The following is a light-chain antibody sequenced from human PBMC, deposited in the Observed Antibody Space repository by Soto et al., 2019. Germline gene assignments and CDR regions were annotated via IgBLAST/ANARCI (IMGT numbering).Light chain of an antibody. V-gene: IGKV1-5*03. CDR3: QHYDTYPWT. CDR1: QSIYRW. CDR2: ETS. J-gene: IGKJ1*01. Sequence: DIQMTQSPSTLSASIGDRVTITCRASQSIYRWLAWYQQKPGKAPKLLIYETSTLESGVPSRFSGNRSATEFTLTISSLQPDDFATYYCQHYDTYPWTFGQGTRVEI.